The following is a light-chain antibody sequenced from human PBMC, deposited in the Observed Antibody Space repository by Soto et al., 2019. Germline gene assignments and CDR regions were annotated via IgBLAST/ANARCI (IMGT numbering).Light chain of an antibody. V-gene: IGLV2-14*01. CDR1: SSDVGGYNY. CDR3: NSYTSSSPVV. J-gene: IGLJ2*01. Sequence: QSALTQPASVSGAPGQSITISCTGTSSDVGGYNYVSWYQQHPGKVPKLIIYEVSNRPSGVSNRFSGSKSGNTASLTISGLQAEDEAYYYCNSYTSSSPVVFGGGTKLTVL. CDR2: EVS.